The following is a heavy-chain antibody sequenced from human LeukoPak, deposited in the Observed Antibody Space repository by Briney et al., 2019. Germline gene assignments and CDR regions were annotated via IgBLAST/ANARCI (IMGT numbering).Heavy chain of an antibody. CDR2: INHSGST. CDR1: GGSFSGYY. J-gene: IGHJ5*02. V-gene: IGHV4-34*01. Sequence: SETLSLTCAVYGGSFSGYYWSWIRQPPGKGLEWIGEINHSGSTNYNPSLKSRVTISVDTSKNQFSLKLSSVTAADTAVYYCARGGEGQQLRTFDPWGQGTLVTVSS. D-gene: IGHD6-13*01. CDR3: ARGGEGQQLRTFDP.